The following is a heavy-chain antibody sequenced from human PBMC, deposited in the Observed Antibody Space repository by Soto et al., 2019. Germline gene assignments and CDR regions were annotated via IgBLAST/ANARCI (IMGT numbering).Heavy chain of an antibody. D-gene: IGHD3-9*01. J-gene: IGHJ4*02. CDR3: ASVLTITGLEY. CDR1: GGSISSGAYA. Sequence: QLQLQASGSGLVKPSQTLSLTCAVTGGSISSGAYAWSWIRQPPGKGLEWVGHLYQSGGTYSNPSLNSRVTILVDRSKNQFSVRLTSVAAADTAVYCCASVLTITGLEYWGQGALLTVSS. V-gene: IGHV4-30-2*01. CDR2: LYQSGGT.